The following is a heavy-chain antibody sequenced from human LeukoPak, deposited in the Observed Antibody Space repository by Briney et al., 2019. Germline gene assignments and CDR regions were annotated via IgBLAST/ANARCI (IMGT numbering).Heavy chain of an antibody. J-gene: IGHJ4*02. D-gene: IGHD3-10*01. CDR2: ISYDGSNE. CDR1: GFTFSSYG. V-gene: IGHV3-30*18. Sequence: GGSLRLSCAASGFTFSSYGMHWVRQAPGKGLEWVAVISYDGSNEYYADSVKGRFTISRDNSKNTLYLQMNSLRAEDTAVYYCAKVRALYGSGSHGDYWGQGTLVTVSS. CDR3: AKVRALYGSGSHGDY.